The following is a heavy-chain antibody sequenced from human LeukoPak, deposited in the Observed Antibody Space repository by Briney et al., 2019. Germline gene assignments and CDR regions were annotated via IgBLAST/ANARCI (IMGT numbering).Heavy chain of an antibody. Sequence: GGSLRLSRAASGLTFSSYGMHWVRQAPGKGLDWVAVISNDGSKKYYADSVKGRFTISRDNSKNTLSLQVSSLRTEDAAVYYCARDSPDYGGKCFDYWGQGTLVTVSS. CDR3: ARDSPDYGGKCFDY. CDR2: ISNDGSKK. D-gene: IGHD4-23*01. CDR1: GLTFSSYG. J-gene: IGHJ4*02. V-gene: IGHV3-30*03.